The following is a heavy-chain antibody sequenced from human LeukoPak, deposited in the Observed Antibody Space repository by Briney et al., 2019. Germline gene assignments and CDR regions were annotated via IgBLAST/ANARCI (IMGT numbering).Heavy chain of an antibody. V-gene: IGHV3-7*01. J-gene: IGHJ4*02. Sequence: TGRSLRLSCAASGFTFSNYWTNWVRQPPGKGLEWVANIKGDVSQKSYVDSMKGRFTISTPNTKNSPSLQMNSLRTKDTSINSCERKERWGQGTLVTVSS. CDR2: IKGDVSQK. CDR3: ERKER. CDR1: GFTFSNYW.